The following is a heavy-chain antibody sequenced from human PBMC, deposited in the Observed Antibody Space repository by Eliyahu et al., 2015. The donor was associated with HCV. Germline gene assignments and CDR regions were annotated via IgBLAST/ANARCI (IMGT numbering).Heavy chain of an antibody. CDR2: IIAISGTP. CDR3: ARLPNYYERSGYVFD. V-gene: IGHV1-69*01. J-gene: IGHJ4*02. D-gene: IGHD3-22*01. CDR1: GGTFNNHL. Sequence: EVRKTGSSVKVSCKALGGTFNNHLVSWVRQAPGQGLEWLGGIIAISGTPSYTQTVQGRATISADESTRTAYFELSSLTIDDTAVYYCARLPNYYERSGYVFDWGQGTLVTVSS.